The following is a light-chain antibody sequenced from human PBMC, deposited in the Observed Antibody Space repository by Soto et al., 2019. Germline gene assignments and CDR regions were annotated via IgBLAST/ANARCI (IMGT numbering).Light chain of an antibody. V-gene: IGLV1-51*02. Sequence: QSVLTQPPSVSAAPGQKVTISCSGGSSNIGKNYVSWYQQVPRTAPKLLIYENSKRLSGIPDRFSGSQSGTSATLGITGLQTGDEAEYYCGTWDSSLSAVVFGGGTKLTVL. CDR3: GTWDSSLSAVV. CDR1: SSNIGKNY. CDR2: ENS. J-gene: IGLJ2*01.